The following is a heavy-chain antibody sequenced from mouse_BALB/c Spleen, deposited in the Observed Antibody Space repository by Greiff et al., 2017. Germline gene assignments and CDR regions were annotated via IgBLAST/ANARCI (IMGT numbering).Heavy chain of an antibody. D-gene: IGHD1-2*01. J-gene: IGHJ3*01. CDR3: ARMRGKITTATFAY. CDR1: GFSLSTSGMG. Sequence: QVTLKVSGPGILQPSQTLSLTCSFSGFSLSTSGMGVGWIRQPSGKGLEWLAHIWWDDDKRYNPALKSRLTISKDTSSNQVFLKIASVDTADTATYYCARMRGKITTATFAYWGQGTLVTVSA. CDR2: IWWDDDK. V-gene: IGHV8-8*01.